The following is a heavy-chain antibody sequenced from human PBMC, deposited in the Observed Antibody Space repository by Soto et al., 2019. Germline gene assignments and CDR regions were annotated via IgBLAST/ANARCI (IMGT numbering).Heavy chain of an antibody. V-gene: IGHV3-23*01. D-gene: IGHD1-26*01. J-gene: IGHJ5*02. Sequence: GGSLRLSCAASGFTFENFGMSWVRQAPGKGLEWTSSISGSGLNKYYADSVKGRFTISRDNSKNTVYLELGNLRAEDTAVYHCAKNQGVELVPLATVDWFDPWGQGSVVTVSS. CDR3: AKNQGVELVPLATVDWFDP. CDR1: GFTFENFG. CDR2: ISGSGLNK.